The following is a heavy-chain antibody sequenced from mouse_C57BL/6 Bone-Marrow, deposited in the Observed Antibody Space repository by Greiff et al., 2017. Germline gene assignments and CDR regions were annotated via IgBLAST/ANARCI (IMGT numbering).Heavy chain of an antibody. CDR1: GYSFTDYN. CDR3: GGSQLANWGVAY. CDR2: INPNYGTT. Sequence: VQLKESGPELVKPGASVKISCKASGYSFTDYNMNWVKQSNGKSLEWIGVINPNYGTTSYNQKFKGKATLTVDQSSSTAYMQLNSLTSEDSAVYYCGGSQLANWGVAYGGQGTLVTVSA. V-gene: IGHV1-39*01. J-gene: IGHJ3*01. D-gene: IGHD4-1*01.